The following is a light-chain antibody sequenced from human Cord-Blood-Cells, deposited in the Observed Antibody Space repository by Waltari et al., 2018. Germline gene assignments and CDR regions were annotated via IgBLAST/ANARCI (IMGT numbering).Light chain of an antibody. J-gene: IGKJ1*01. CDR2: GAS. Sequence: EIVMTQSPATLSVSPGGRATLSCRASQSVSSNLAWYQQKPGQAPRLLIYGASTMATVIPARFSCSGSGTEFTLTISSLQSEDFAVDYCQQYNNWPPWTVGQGTKVEIK. V-gene: IGKV3-15*01. CDR1: QSVSSN. CDR3: QQYNNWPPWT.